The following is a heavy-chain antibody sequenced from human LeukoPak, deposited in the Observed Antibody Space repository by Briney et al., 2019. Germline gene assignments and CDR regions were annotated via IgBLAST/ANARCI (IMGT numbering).Heavy chain of an antibody. V-gene: IGHV3-48*04. D-gene: IGHD6-25*01. CDR1: GFTFSTYS. Sequence: GGSLRLSCAASGFTFSTYSMNWVRQAPGKGLEWVSYISSSSSAIYYADSVKGRFTISRDNAKNSLYLLMNSLRAEDTAVYYCARGVGIGYNSDWGQGTLVTVSS. CDR2: ISSSSSAI. CDR3: ARGVGIGYNSD. J-gene: IGHJ4*02.